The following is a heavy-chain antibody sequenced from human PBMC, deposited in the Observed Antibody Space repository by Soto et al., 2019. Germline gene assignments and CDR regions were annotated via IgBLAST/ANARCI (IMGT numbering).Heavy chain of an antibody. J-gene: IGHJ4*02. CDR3: ARTQKYDYGSGSYWLIDY. D-gene: IGHD3-10*01. CDR1: GFTFSSYA. Sequence: QVQLVESGGGVVQPGRSLRLSCAASGFTFSSYAMHWVRQAPGKGLEWVAVISYDGSNKYYADSVKGRFTISRDNSKNTLYLQMNSLRAEDTAVYYCARTQKYDYGSGSYWLIDYWGQGTLVTVSS. V-gene: IGHV3-30-3*01. CDR2: ISYDGSNK.